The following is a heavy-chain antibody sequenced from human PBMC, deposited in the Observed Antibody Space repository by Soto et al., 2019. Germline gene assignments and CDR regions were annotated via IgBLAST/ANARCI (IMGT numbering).Heavy chain of an antibody. CDR1: GVTFSNAW. Sequence: GGSLRLSCAASGVTFSNAWMSWVRQAPGKGLEWVGRIKSKTDGGTTDYAAPVKGRFTISRDDSKNTLYLQMNSLKTEDTAVYYCTPDPRDYDILTGYYNVDYWGQGTLVTVSS. J-gene: IGHJ4*02. V-gene: IGHV3-15*01. D-gene: IGHD3-9*01. CDR3: TPDPRDYDILTGYYNVDY. CDR2: IKSKTDGGTT.